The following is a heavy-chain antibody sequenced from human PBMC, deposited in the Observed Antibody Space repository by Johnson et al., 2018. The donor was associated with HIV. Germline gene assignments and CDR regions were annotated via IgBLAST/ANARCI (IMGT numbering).Heavy chain of an antibody. D-gene: IGHD1-7*01. V-gene: IGHV3-33*08. CDR2: IWYDGSNK. CDR1: GFTFSSYG. J-gene: IGHJ3*02. CDR3: ARSATGTTADAFDI. Sequence: QVQLVESGGGVVPPGGSLRLSCAASGFTFSSYGMHWVRQAPGKGLEWVAVIWYDGSNKYYADSVKGRFTISRDNSKNTLYLQMNSLRAEDTAVYYCARSATGTTADAFDIWGQGTMVTVSS.